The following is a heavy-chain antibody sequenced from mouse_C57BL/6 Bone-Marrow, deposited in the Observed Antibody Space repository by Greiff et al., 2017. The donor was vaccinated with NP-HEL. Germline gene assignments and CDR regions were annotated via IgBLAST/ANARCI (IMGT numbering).Heavy chain of an antibody. CDR1: GYTFTSYG. Sequence: SGAELARPGASVKLSCKASGYTFTSYGISWVKQRTGQGLEWIGEIYPRSGNTYYNEKFKGKATLTADKSSSTAYMELRSLTSEDSAVYFCARGWLLSWFAYWGQGTLVTVSA. J-gene: IGHJ3*01. CDR3: ARGWLLSWFAY. D-gene: IGHD2-3*01. CDR2: IYPRSGNT. V-gene: IGHV1-81*01.